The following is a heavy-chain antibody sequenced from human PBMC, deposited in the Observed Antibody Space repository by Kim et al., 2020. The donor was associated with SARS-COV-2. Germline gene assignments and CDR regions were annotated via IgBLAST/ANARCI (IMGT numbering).Heavy chain of an antibody. CDR2: IYPGDSDT. CDR1: GYSFTSYW. J-gene: IGHJ4*02. CDR3: ARGMVVAATDSETNFDY. D-gene: IGHD2-15*01. V-gene: IGHV5-51*01. Sequence: GESLKISCKGSGYSFTSYWIGWVRQMPGKGLEWMGIIYPGDSDTRYSPSFQGQVTISADKSISTAYLQWSSLKASDTAMYYCARGMVVAATDSETNFDYWGQGTLVTVSS.